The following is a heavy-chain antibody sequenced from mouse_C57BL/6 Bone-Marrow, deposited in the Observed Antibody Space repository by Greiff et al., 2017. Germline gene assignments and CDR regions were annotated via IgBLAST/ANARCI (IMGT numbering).Heavy chain of an antibody. Sequence: QVQLQQPGAELVRPGTSVKLSCKASGYTFTSYWMHWVKQRPGQGLEWIGVIDPSDSYTNYNQKFKGKATLTVDTSSSTAYMQLSSLTSEDSAVYYCASLYSNYLFAYWGQGTLVTVSA. CDR3: ASLYSNYLFAY. CDR2: IDPSDSYT. CDR1: GYTFTSYW. J-gene: IGHJ3*01. D-gene: IGHD2-5*01. V-gene: IGHV1-59*01.